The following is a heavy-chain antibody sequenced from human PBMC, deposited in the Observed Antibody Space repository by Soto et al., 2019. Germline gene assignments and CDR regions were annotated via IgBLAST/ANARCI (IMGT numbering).Heavy chain of an antibody. CDR1: GHSLSSGGYY. CDR2: IYFTGST. D-gene: IGHD3-9*01. Sequence: ASETLSLTCTVSGHSLSSGGYYWSWIRQHPGKGLEWVGYIYFTGSTLYNPSLKSRLAMSLDTSKNQFSLKLGSVTAADTAIYYCARYFFDFWGQGTLVTVSS. CDR3: ARYFFDF. J-gene: IGHJ4*02. V-gene: IGHV4-31*03.